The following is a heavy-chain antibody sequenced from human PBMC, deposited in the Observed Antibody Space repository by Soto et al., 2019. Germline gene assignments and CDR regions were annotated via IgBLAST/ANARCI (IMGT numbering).Heavy chain of an antibody. V-gene: IGHV4-31*03. CDR1: RGSISSGGYY. Sequence: SETLSLPCTVSRGSISSGGYYWSWIRQHPGKGLEWIGYIYYSGSTYYNPSLKSRVTISVDTSKNQFSLKLSSVTAADTAVYYCARELVGANYYYGMDVWGQGTTVTVSS. J-gene: IGHJ6*02. CDR2: IYYSGST. CDR3: ARELVGANYYYGMDV. D-gene: IGHD1-26*01.